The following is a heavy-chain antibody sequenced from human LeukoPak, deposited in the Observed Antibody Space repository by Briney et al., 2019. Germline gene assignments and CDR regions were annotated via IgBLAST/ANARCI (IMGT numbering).Heavy chain of an antibody. CDR2: ISAYNGNT. Sequence: ASVKVSCKASGGTFSSYAISWVRQAPGQGLEWMGWISAYNGNTNYAQKPQGRVTMTTDTSTSTAYMELRSLRSDDTAVYYCARDSAGGRWVFDYWGQGTLVTVSS. D-gene: IGHD5-24*01. CDR3: ARDSAGGRWVFDY. V-gene: IGHV1-18*01. J-gene: IGHJ4*02. CDR1: GGTFSSYA.